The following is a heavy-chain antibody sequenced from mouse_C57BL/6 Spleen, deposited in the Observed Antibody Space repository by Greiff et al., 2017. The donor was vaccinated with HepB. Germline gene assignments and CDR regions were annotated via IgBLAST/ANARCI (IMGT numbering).Heavy chain of an antibody. V-gene: IGHV1-81*01. Sequence: LQESGAELARPGASVKLSCKASGYTFTSYGISWVKQRTGQGLEWIGEIYPRSGNTYYNEKFKGKATLTADKSSSTAYMELRSLTSEDSAVYFCARRDYGSSPDYWGQGTTLTVSS. CDR2: IYPRSGNT. J-gene: IGHJ2*01. CDR1: GYTFTSYG. D-gene: IGHD1-1*01. CDR3: ARRDYGSSPDY.